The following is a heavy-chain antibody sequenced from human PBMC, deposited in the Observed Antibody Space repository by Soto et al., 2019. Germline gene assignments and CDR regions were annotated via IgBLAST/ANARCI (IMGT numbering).Heavy chain of an antibody. Sequence: AGGALRLPCAVSGFTFSSYALSLGRQAPGKGLEWVSAIAISGGSTYYADSVKGRFTISRDNSKNTLYLQMDSLRAEDTAVYYCAKELSQRDFFDYWGPGTLVTVSS. D-gene: IGHD6-25*01. V-gene: IGHV3-23*01. CDR2: IAISGGST. J-gene: IGHJ4*02. CDR1: GFTFSSYA. CDR3: AKELSQRDFFDY.